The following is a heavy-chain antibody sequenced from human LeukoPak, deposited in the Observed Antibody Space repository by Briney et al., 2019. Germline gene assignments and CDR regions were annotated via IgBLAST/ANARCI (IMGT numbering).Heavy chain of an antibody. Sequence: PGGSLGLSCTASGFTLSTYSMNWVRQAPGKGLEWVAFITSSSSTIYYADSVKGRFTISRDNAKNSLYLQMNSLRAEDTAVYYCARALLAYCGGDCYNGFDPWGQGTLVTVSS. V-gene: IGHV3-48*01. CDR3: ARALLAYCGGDCYNGFDP. CDR2: ITSSSSTI. D-gene: IGHD2-21*02. CDR1: GFTLSTYS. J-gene: IGHJ5*02.